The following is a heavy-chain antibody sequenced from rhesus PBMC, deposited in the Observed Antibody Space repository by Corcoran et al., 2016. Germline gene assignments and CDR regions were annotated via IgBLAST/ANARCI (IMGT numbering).Heavy chain of an antibody. CDR2: IDPSDSDT. J-gene: IGHJ4*01. V-gene: IGHV5-2*01. D-gene: IGHD3-3*01. CDR1: GYSFTSYW. Sequence: EVQLVQSGAEVKRPGESLKISCKTSGYSFTSYWISWVRQMPGKGLGWRGAIDPSDSDTIYSPSFQAQVTIAADKSISTAYLQWSSLKASDSATYYCAKSSRLQYLDYWGQGVLVTVSS. CDR3: AKSSRLQYLDY.